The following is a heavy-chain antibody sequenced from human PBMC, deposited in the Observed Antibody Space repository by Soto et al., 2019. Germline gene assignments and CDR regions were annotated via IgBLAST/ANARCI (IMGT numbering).Heavy chain of an antibody. V-gene: IGHV4-4*02. CDR3: ARHSGSYFRDY. J-gene: IGHJ4*02. CDR2: IYHSGST. CDR1: GGSISSNW. D-gene: IGHD1-26*01. Sequence: PSETLSLTCTVSGGSISSNWWSWVRQPPGKGLEWIGEIYHSGSTNYNPSLKSRVTISVDKSKNQFSLNLNSVTATDTAVYYCARHSGSYFRDYWGQGTLVTVSS.